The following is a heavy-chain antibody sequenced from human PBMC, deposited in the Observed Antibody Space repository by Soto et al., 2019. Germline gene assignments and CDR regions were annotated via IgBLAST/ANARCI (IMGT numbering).Heavy chain of an antibody. V-gene: IGHV1-69*01. D-gene: IGHD2-15*01. J-gene: IGHJ4*02. CDR3: ARDVVGSTAGDS. Sequence: QLQLVQSGTEVKEPGSSVKVSCKASGGTFSTSSFVWVRQGPGQGLEWMGGIIPIFTRTNFAQKFQGRVTFSADESTRTTSMELRSLTSEDTAIYYCARDVVGSTAGDSWGQGTLVTVSS. CDR2: IIPIFTRT. CDR1: GGTFSTSS.